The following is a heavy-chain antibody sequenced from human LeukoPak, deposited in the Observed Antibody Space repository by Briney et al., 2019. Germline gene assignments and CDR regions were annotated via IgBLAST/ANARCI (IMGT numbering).Heavy chain of an antibody. J-gene: IGHJ4*02. CDR2: ISYDGSNK. CDR1: GFTFSSYA. V-gene: IGHV3-30-3*01. D-gene: IGHD3-22*01. CDR3: VRGYYDSSGLWGSGY. Sequence: GGSLRLSCAASGFTFSSYAMHWVRQAPGKGLEWVAVISYDGSNKYYADSVKGRFTISRDNAKNSLYLQMNSLRAEDTAVYYCVRGYYDSSGLWGSGYWGQGTLVTVSS.